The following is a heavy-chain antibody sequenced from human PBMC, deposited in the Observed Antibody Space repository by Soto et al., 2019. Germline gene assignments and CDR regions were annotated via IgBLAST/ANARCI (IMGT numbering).Heavy chain of an antibody. J-gene: IGHJ4*02. CDR3: AKYPGRYSSSSIFPIDY. CDR2: ISGSGAST. Sequence: EVQLLESGGGLEQPGGSLRLSCAASGFTFSSYAMSWVRQAPGKGLELVSTISGSGASTSYADSVKGRFTISRDNSTHTLYLQMNSLRAEDTAVYYCAKYPGRYSSSSIFPIDYWCQGTLVTVSS. V-gene: IGHV3-23*01. D-gene: IGHD6-6*01. CDR1: GFTFSSYA.